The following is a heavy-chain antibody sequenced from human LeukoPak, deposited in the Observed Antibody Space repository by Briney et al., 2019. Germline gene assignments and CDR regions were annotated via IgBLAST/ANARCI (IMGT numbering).Heavy chain of an antibody. D-gene: IGHD3-22*01. V-gene: IGHV3-30-3*02. CDR3: AKRGPGYDKSTYPPHYFDS. J-gene: IGHJ4*02. CDR1: GFTFSSYA. CDR2: ISYDGSNK. Sequence: PGRSLRLSCAASGFTFSSYAMHWVRQAPGKGLEWVAIISYDGSNKYYADSVKGRFTISRDNSKNTLYLQMNSLRAEDTAVYYCAKRGPGYDKSTYPPHYFDSWGQGTLVTVSS.